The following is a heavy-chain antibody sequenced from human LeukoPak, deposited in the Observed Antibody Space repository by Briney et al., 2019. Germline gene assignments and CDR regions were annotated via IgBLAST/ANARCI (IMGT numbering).Heavy chain of an antibody. CDR1: GGSISSGDYY. V-gene: IGHV4-30-4*08. CDR3: ASPTIFGVASDAFDI. CDR2: IYYSGST. J-gene: IGHJ3*02. Sequence: SETLSPTCTVSGGSISSGDYYWSWIRQPPGKGLEWIGYIYYSGSTYYNPSLKSRVTISVDTSKNQFSLKLSSVTAADTAVYYCASPTIFGVASDAFDIWGQGTMVTVSS. D-gene: IGHD3-3*01.